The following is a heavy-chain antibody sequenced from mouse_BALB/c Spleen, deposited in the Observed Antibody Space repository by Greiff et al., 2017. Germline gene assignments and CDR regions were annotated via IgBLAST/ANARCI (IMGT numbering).Heavy chain of an antibody. Sequence: VQLQQSGPELVKPGASVKISCKASGYAFSSSWMNWVKQRPGQGLEWLGRIYPGDGDTNYNGKFKGKATLTADKSSSTAYMQLSSLTSVDSAVYFCAITTYYAMDYWGQGTSVTVSS. CDR1: GYAFSSSW. V-gene: IGHV1-82*01. CDR3: AITTYYAMDY. J-gene: IGHJ4*01. CDR2: IYPGDGDT. D-gene: IGHD1-1*01.